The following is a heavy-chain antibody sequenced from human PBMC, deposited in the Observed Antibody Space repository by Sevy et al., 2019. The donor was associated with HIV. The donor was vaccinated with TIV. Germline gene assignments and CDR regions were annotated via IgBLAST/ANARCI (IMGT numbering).Heavy chain of an antibody. CDR3: VRDWSDSDFGWFDP. J-gene: IGHJ5*02. V-gene: IGHV3-48*01. CDR2: ISGGSSTT. CDR1: GFTLSRYS. D-gene: IGHD3-3*01. Sequence: GGSLRLSCTTSGFTLSRYSMNWVRQAPGKGLEWISYISGGSSTTFYVDSVKGRFTISRDNAKNSVYLQMNGLRVEDTAVYYCVRDWSDSDFGWFDPWGQGALVTVSS.